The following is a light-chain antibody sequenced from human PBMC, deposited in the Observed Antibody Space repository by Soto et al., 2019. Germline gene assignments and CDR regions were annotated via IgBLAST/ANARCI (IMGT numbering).Light chain of an antibody. J-gene: IGKJ2*01. Sequence: DIQITQSPSTLSASVGDRVTITCRASQSISTWLAWYQQKPGKAPKLLIYRATRLENGVPSRFSGSGSGTEFTLTISCLQPDDFATYYCQQYDTNSQTFGQGTKLEIK. V-gene: IGKV1-5*03. CDR1: QSISTW. CDR2: RAT. CDR3: QQYDTNSQT.